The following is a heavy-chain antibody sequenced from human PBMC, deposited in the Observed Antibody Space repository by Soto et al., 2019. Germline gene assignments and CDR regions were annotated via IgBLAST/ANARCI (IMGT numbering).Heavy chain of an antibody. CDR1: GFTFSSYW. V-gene: IGHV3-7*05. D-gene: IGHD2-2*02. Sequence: EVQLVESGGGLVQPGGSLRLSCAASGFTFSSYWMSWVRQAPGKGLEWVANIKQDGSEKYYVDSVKGRFTISRDNAKNPLYLQMNSLRAEDTAVYYCARVRGSSTSCYNYWGQGTLVTVSS. J-gene: IGHJ4*02. CDR2: IKQDGSEK. CDR3: ARVRGSSTSCYNY.